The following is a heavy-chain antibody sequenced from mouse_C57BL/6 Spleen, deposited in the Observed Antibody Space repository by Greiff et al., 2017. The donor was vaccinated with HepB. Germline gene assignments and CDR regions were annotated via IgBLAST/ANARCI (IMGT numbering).Heavy chain of an antibody. D-gene: IGHD2-3*01. J-gene: IGHJ3*01. V-gene: IGHV1-80*01. Sequence: QVQLQQSGAELVKPGASVKISCKASGYAFSSYWMNWVKQRPGKGLEWIGQIYPGDGDTNYNGKFKGKATLTADQSSSTAYMQLSSLTSEDSAVYFCARSPDGYYPSWFAYWGQGTLVTVSA. CDR3: ARSPDGYYPSWFAY. CDR1: GYAFSSYW. CDR2: IYPGDGDT.